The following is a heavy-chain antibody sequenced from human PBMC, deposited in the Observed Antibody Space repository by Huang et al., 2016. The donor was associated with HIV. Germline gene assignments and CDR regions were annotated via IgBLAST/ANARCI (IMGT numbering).Heavy chain of an antibody. V-gene: IGHV4-39*01. Sequence: QLQLQESGPGLVKPSETLSLSCAVSGGSISTDSYYWGWRRQSPGKGLEWIGSIYSSGTTYYKSSRKSRLTISVDTAKNQMSLKLRSVTAADTALYYCAKLTCGGDCFRINWYFDLWGRGTLVTVSS. CDR3: AKLTCGGDCFRINWYFDL. D-gene: IGHD2-21*02. CDR2: IYSSGTT. J-gene: IGHJ2*01. CDR1: GGSISTDSYY.